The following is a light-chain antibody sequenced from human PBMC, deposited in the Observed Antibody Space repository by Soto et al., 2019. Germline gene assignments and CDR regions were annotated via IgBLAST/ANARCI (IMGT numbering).Light chain of an antibody. J-gene: IGLJ3*02. CDR2: EVS. Sequence: QSVLTQPASVSGSPGQSITISCTGTSSDVGGYNYVSWYQQHPGKAPKLMIYEVSNRPSGVSDRFSGSRSGNTASLTISGLQAEDESDYYCISYTSSSTWVFGGGTKVT. V-gene: IGLV2-14*01. CDR1: SSDVGGYNY. CDR3: ISYTSSSTWV.